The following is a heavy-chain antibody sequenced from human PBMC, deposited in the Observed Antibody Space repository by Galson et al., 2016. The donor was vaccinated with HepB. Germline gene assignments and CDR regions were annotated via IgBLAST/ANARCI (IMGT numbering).Heavy chain of an antibody. J-gene: IGHJ4*02. CDR1: GVSVSDYY. V-gene: IGHV4-59*02. D-gene: IGHD1-26*01. CDR2: IFDQSGST. Sequence: SETLSLTCTVSGVSVSDYYWNWIRQPPGKGLEWLGYIFDQSGSTSYNPSLKSRVSMSVDTSKNHFSLRLTSVTSADTAVYYCARGNTIGSGSYFFDYWGQGTQVAVSS. CDR3: ARGNTIGSGSYFFDY.